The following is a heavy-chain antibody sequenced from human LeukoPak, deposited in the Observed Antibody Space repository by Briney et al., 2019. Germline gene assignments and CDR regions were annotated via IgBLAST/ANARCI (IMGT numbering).Heavy chain of an antibody. Sequence: GGSLRLSCIASGFTFEDYGMHWVRQAPGKGLEWVSGISWNSDNIGFADSVKGRFTISRDNAKNTLHLLVNSLRAEDTAVYYCARRYIYGFSFDYWGQGALVTVSS. CDR3: ARRYIYGFSFDY. CDR2: ISWNSDNI. J-gene: IGHJ4*02. D-gene: IGHD5-18*01. CDR1: GFTFEDYG. V-gene: IGHV3-9*01.